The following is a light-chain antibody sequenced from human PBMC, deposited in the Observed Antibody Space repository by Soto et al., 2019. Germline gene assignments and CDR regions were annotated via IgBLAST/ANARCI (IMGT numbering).Light chain of an antibody. CDR1: QSVSSN. Sequence: EIVMTQSPATLSVSPGERATLSCRASQSVSSNLAWYQRKPGQAPRLLIYGASIGATGIPARFSGSESGTEFTLTISSLQSEDFAVYYCQQYHNWPLTFGGGTKVDIK. CDR3: QQYHNWPLT. V-gene: IGKV3-15*01. CDR2: GAS. J-gene: IGKJ4*01.